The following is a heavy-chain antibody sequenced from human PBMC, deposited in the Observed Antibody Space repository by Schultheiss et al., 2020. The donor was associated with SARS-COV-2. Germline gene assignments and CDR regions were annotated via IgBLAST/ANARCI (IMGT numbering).Heavy chain of an antibody. D-gene: IGHD2-2*01. CDR1: GFTFSDYY. CDR2: ISSSGSYT. V-gene: IGHV3-11*05. Sequence: GGSLRLSCAASGFTFSDYYMSWIRQAPGKGLEWVSYISSSGSYTNYADSVKGRFTISRDNSKNTLYLQMNSLRAEDTAVYYCARDPSPRGIYYYYYMDVWGKGTTVTVSS. CDR3: ARDPSPRGIYYYYYMDV. J-gene: IGHJ6*03.